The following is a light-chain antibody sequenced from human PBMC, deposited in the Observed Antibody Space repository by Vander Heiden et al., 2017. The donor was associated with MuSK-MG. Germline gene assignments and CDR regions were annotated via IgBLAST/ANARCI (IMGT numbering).Light chain of an antibody. J-gene: IGLJ3*02. CDR3: AAWDDSLSGWV. V-gene: IGLV1-47*02. Sequence: QSVLTQPPSASGTPGQRVTISCSGSRSNTGNNFVYWYQQLPQTAPNLLIYSDSQRPSGVPDRFSGSRSGTSASLGISGLRSEDEADYYCAAWDDSLSGWVFGGGTKVTVL. CDR2: SDS. CDR1: RSNTGNNF.